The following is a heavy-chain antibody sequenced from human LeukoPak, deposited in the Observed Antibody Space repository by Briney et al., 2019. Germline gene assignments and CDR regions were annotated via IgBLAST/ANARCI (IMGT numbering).Heavy chain of an antibody. Sequence: SETLSLTCTVSGGSISSYYWGWIRQPPGKGLEWIGSIYHSGSTYYNPSLKSRVTISVDTSKNQLSLKLSSVTAADTAVYYCARRGGVPAARNWFDPWGQGTLVTVSS. CDR2: IYHSGST. J-gene: IGHJ5*02. CDR1: GGSISSYY. CDR3: ARRGGVPAARNWFDP. V-gene: IGHV4-38-2*02. D-gene: IGHD2-2*01.